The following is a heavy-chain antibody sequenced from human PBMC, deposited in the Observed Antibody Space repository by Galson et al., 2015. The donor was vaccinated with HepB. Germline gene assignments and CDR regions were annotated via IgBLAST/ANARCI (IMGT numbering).Heavy chain of an antibody. D-gene: IGHD3-9*01. CDR2: IKQDGSEK. Sequence: PRLSCAASGFTFSSYWMSWVRQAPGKGLEWVANIKQDGSEKYYVDSVKGRFTISRDNAKNSLYLQMNSLRAEDTAVYYCARDLRRAYDILTGYSISGWFDPWGQGTLVTVSS. J-gene: IGHJ5*02. V-gene: IGHV3-7*03. CDR3: ARDLRRAYDILTGYSISGWFDP. CDR1: GFTFSSYW.